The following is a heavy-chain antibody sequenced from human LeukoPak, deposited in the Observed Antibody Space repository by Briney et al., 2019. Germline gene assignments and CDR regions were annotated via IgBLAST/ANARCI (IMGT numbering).Heavy chain of an antibody. CDR3: ARGHHDYYDSSGYFRQGQGSYYFDY. J-gene: IGHJ4*02. CDR2: INPSGGST. V-gene: IGHV1-46*01. CDR1: GYTFTSYY. D-gene: IGHD3-22*01. Sequence: GASVKVSCKASGYTFTSYYMHWVRQAPGQGLEWMGIINPSGGSTSYAQKFQGRVTMTRDTSTSTVYMELSSLRSEDTAVYYCARGHHDYYDSSGYFRQGQGSYYFDYWGQGTLVTVSS.